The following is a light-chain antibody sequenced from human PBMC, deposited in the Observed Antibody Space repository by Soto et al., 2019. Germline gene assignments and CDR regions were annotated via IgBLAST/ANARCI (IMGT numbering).Light chain of an antibody. CDR3: MQALQTPPT. Sequence: DILLTQSPVSLPVTPGEPASISVRSSQSLLHSNGYYYLDWYLQKPGQSPQLLIYLGSNRASGVPDRFSGSGSGTDFTLKISRVEAEDVGVYYCMQALQTPPTFGGGTKVDIK. CDR2: LGS. J-gene: IGKJ4*01. V-gene: IGKV2-28*01. CDR1: QSLLHSNGYYY.